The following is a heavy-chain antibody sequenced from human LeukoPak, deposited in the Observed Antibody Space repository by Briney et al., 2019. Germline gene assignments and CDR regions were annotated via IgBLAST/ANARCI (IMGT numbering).Heavy chain of an antibody. CDR1: GFTFDDYA. CDR2: ISWNSGSI. V-gene: IGHV3-9*03. D-gene: IGHD6-19*01. CDR3: AKDIRFLSSSGWYWEAFDI. J-gene: IGHJ3*02. Sequence: TGRSLRLXCAASGFTFDDYAMHWVRQAPGKDLEWVSGISWNSGSIGYADSVKGRFTISRDNAKNSLYLQMNSLRAEDMALYYCAKDIRFLSSSGWYWEAFDIWGQGTMVTVSS.